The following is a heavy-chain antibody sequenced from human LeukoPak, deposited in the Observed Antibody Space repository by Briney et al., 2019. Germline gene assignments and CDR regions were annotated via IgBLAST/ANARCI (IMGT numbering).Heavy chain of an antibody. V-gene: IGHV3-74*01. CDR2: INSDGSST. D-gene: IGHD2-15*01. CDR1: GFTFSSYW. CDR3: ARADLYCSGGSCFPYFDY. Sequence: PGGSLILSCAASGFTFSSYWMHWVRQAPGKGLVWVSRINSDGSSTSYADSVKGRFTISRDNAKNTLYLQMNSLRAEDTAVYYCARADLYCSGGSCFPYFDYWGQGTLVTVSS. J-gene: IGHJ4*02.